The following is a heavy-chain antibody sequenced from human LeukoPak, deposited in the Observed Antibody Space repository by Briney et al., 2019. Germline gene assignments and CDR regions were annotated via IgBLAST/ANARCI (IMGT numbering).Heavy chain of an antibody. CDR1: GFTFSRSA. CDR3: AKDILRRSFDY. CDR2: IGGNSKT. V-gene: IGHV3-23*01. J-gene: IGHJ4*02. Sequence: PGGSLRLSCAASGFTFSRSAMSWVRQAPGKGLEWVSGIGGNSKTHYADSVEGRFTISRDSSRNILYLQMNNLRVEDTAIYYCAKDILRRSFDYWGQGTLVTVSS. D-gene: IGHD4-23*01.